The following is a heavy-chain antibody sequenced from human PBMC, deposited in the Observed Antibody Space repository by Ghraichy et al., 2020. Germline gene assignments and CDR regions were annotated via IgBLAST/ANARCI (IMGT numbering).Heavy chain of an antibody. Sequence: LSLTCVGSGFTFSSYSMNWVRQSPGKGLEWVAYITSSSRFTSYADSVKGRFTISRDNAQDSLYLQMNSLRDEDTAVYYCARGSTVVRFYYYDGMDVWGQGTTVTVSS. J-gene: IGHJ6*02. V-gene: IGHV3-48*02. CDR2: ITSSSRFT. CDR1: GFTFSSYS. CDR3: ARGSTVVRFYYYDGMDV. D-gene: IGHD4-23*01.